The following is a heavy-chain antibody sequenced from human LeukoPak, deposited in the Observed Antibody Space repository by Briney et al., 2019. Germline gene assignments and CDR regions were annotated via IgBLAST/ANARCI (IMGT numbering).Heavy chain of an antibody. Sequence: GESLKISCKGAGYSFTSYWIGWGRQMPGKGVEWMGIIYPGGSDTRYSPSFQGQVTISADKSISTAYLQWSSLKASDTAMYYCARVPDSSGYYHTWDYWGQGALVTVSS. CDR2: IYPGGSDT. D-gene: IGHD3-22*01. V-gene: IGHV5-51*01. CDR1: GYSFTSYW. CDR3: ARVPDSSGYYHTWDY. J-gene: IGHJ4*02.